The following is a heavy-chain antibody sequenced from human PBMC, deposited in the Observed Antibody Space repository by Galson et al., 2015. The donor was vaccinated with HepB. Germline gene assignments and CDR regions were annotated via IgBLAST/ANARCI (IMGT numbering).Heavy chain of an antibody. CDR2: IRGSGGST. V-gene: IGHV3-23*01. Sequence: SLRLSCAASGFTFSSYAMSWVRQAPGKGLEWVSGIRGSGGSTYYANSVKGRFTISRDNSKNTLYLQMNSLRAEDTAVYYCAKRGDYGAFLTLDYWGQGALVTFSS. J-gene: IGHJ4*02. CDR3: AKRGDYGAFLTLDY. D-gene: IGHD4-17*01. CDR1: GFTFSSYA.